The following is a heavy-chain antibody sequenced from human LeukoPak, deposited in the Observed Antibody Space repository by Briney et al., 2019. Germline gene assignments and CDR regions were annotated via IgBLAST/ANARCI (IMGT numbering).Heavy chain of an antibody. J-gene: IGHJ4*02. Sequence: GGSLRLSCAASGFTFDDYAMHWVRQAPGKGLEWVSGISWNSGSIGYADSVKGRFTISRDNAKNSLYLQMNSLRAEDTALYYCAKDKYIAAAGSFGYWGQGTLVTVSS. CDR3: AKDKYIAAAGSFGY. CDR1: GFTFDDYA. D-gene: IGHD6-13*01. V-gene: IGHV3-9*01. CDR2: ISWNSGSI.